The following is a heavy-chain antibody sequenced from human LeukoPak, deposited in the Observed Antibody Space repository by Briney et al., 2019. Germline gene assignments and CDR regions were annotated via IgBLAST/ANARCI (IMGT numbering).Heavy chain of an antibody. CDR1: GGSFSGYY. V-gene: IGHV4-34*01. CDR2: INHRGST. Sequence: SETLSLTCAVYGGSFSGYYWSWIRQPPGKGLEWSGEINHRGSTNYNPSRKSRVTISVDTSKNQLSLKLSSVTAADTAVYYCARGPLLFCSSTSCYPRNDYWGQGTLVTVSS. J-gene: IGHJ4*02. CDR3: ARGPLLFCSSTSCYPRNDY. D-gene: IGHD2-2*01.